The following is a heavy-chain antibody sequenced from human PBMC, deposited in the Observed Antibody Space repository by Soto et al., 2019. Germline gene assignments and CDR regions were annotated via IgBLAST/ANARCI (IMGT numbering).Heavy chain of an antibody. CDR3: YDP. CDR2: IFSGVTT. J-gene: IGHJ5*02. V-gene: IGHV3-66*01. CDR1: RFTVTSNY. Sequence: GGGLVQPGGSLRLSCAASRFTVTSNYVSWVRQAPEKGLEWVSLIFSGVTTYYADSVKGRFTISRDDSRNTVFLQMNSLRAEDTGRGGWYDPWGQGTLVTVSS. D-gene: IGHD3-10*01.